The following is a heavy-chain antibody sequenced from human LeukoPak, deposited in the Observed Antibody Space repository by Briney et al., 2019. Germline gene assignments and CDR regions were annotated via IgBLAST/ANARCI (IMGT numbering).Heavy chain of an antibody. J-gene: IGHJ6*03. CDR2: IKQDGSEK. V-gene: IGHV3-7*01. CDR3: ARESRVAYYDFWLGYMDV. Sequence: GGSLRLSCAASGFTFSSYWMSWIRQAPGKGLEWVANIKQDGSEKYYVDSVKGRFTISRDNAKNSLYMQMNSLRAEDTAVYYCARESRVAYYDFWLGYMDVWGKGTTVTVSS. CDR1: GFTFSSYW. D-gene: IGHD3-3*01.